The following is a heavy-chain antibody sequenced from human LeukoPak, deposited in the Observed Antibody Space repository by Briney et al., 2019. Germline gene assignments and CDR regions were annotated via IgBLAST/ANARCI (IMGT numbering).Heavy chain of an antibody. CDR1: GYTFTSYG. Sequence: GASVKVSCKASGYTFTSYGIIWVRQAPGQGLEWMGWISAYNGNTDYSQNLQGRVTMTTDTSTNTAHMELRSLRSDDTAVYYCARDLTYWGQGTLVTVSS. J-gene: IGHJ4*02. CDR3: ARDLTY. V-gene: IGHV1-18*01. CDR2: ISAYNGNT.